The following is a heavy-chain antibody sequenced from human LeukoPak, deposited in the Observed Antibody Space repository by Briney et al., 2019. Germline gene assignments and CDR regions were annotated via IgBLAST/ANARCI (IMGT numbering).Heavy chain of an antibody. J-gene: IGHJ4*02. CDR1: GFPFTSYE. V-gene: IGHV3-48*03. CDR3: TRALEDDLIDF. CDR2: ISTGGITK. Sequence: PGGSLRLSCAASGFPFTSYEMNWVRQAPGKGLEWVSYISTGGITKYYADSVRGRFTISRDNAKDSLYLQMSGLRLEDTALYYCTRALEDDLIDFWGQGTLVTVSS. D-gene: IGHD2-15*01.